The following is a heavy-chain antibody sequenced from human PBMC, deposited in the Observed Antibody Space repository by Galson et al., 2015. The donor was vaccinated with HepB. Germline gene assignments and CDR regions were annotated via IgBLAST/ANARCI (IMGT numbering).Heavy chain of an antibody. J-gene: IGHJ6*03. CDR2: MNTNTGKP. D-gene: IGHD3-3*01. Sequence: VKVSCKASGYTFTDYVVNWVRQAPGQGLEWMGWMNTNTGKPTYAPGFAGRFVFSLDTSVTTAYLQISSLETDDTTVYYCARSPLRFLDWLPYYDYYYMDVWGEGTTVTVSS. V-gene: IGHV7-4-1*02. CDR3: ARSPLRFLDWLPYYDYYYMDV. CDR1: GYTFTDYV.